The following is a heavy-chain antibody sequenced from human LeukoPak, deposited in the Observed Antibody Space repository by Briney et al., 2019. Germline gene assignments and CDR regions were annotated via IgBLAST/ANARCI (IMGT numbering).Heavy chain of an antibody. D-gene: IGHD1-7*01. CDR3: AKFHITGTTPSYFDY. J-gene: IGHJ4*02. Sequence: GGSLRLSCAASGFTFSSYGMHWVRQAPGKGLEWVAFIRSDGSNIYYADSVKGRFTISRDNSQNTLYLQMNSLKTEDTAVYYCAKFHITGTTPSYFDYWGQGTLVTVSS. V-gene: IGHV3-30*02. CDR1: GFTFSSYG. CDR2: IRSDGSNI.